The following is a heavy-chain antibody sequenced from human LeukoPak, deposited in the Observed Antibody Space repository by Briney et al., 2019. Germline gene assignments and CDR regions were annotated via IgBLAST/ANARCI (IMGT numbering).Heavy chain of an antibody. D-gene: IGHD6-6*01. V-gene: IGHV3-48*03. Sequence: PGGSLRLSCAASGFTFSTYEMNWVRQAPGKGLEWVSYISSSGRTIYYADSVKGRFTISRDNAKNSLYLQTNSLRAEDTAVYYCARDEGQLLFEYWGQGTLVTVSS. CDR1: GFTFSTYE. CDR2: ISSSGRTI. J-gene: IGHJ4*02. CDR3: ARDEGQLLFEY.